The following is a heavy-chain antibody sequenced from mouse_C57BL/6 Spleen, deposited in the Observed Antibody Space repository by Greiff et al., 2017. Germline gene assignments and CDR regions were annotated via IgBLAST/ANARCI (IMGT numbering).Heavy chain of an antibody. CDR2: IYPGSGGT. CDR1: GYTFTSYW. J-gene: IGHJ4*01. V-gene: IGHV1-55*01. CDR3: ARTRVVVDAMDY. Sequence: VQLQQPGAELVKPGASVKMSCKASGYTFTSYWITWVKQRPGQGLEWIGDIYPGSGGTNNNEKFKSKATLTVDTSSSTAYMQLSSLTSEDSAVYYCARTRVVVDAMDYWGQGTSVTVSS. D-gene: IGHD1-1*02.